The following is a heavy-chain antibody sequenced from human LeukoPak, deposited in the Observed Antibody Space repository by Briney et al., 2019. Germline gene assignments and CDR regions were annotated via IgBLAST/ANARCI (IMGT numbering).Heavy chain of an antibody. D-gene: IGHD7-27*01. V-gene: IGHV3-23*01. CDR3: AKDGGLRVSAHWGDY. CDR1: GFTFSNYG. CDR2: ITTSDGNT. Sequence: GGSLRLSCAASGFTFSNYGMHWVRRAPGKGLEWVSTITTSDGNTYYADSVKGRFTVSRDNSKNTLFLQMNSLRAEDTAVYYCAKDGGLRVSAHWGDYWGRGTLVTVSS. J-gene: IGHJ4*02.